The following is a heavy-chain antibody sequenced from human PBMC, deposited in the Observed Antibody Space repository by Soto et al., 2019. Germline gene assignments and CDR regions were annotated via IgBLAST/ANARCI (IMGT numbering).Heavy chain of an antibody. Sequence: GGSMRLSCAASGFTFSSYAMGWVRQAPGKGLEWVSTMSGSGGSTYSADSVKGRFTISRDNSKNTLYLQMHSLRAEDTAVYYCAKEGGYSGYDYRFFDYWGQGTLVTVSS. V-gene: IGHV3-23*01. J-gene: IGHJ4*02. CDR3: AKEGGYSGYDYRFFDY. CDR1: GFTFSSYA. CDR2: MSGSGGST. D-gene: IGHD5-12*01.